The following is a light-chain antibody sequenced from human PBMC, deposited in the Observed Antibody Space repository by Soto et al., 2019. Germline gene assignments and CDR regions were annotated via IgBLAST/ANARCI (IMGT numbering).Light chain of an antibody. CDR2: YDD. J-gene: IGLJ2*01. CDR1: SSNIGNNA. Sequence: QSVLTQPPSVSEAPRQRVTISCSGSSSNIGNNAVNWYQQLPGKAPKLLIYYDDLMPSGVSDRFSGSKSGTSASLAISGLQSEDEADSYCAGWEERVNGVVFGGGTKLTVL. CDR3: AGWEERVNGVV. V-gene: IGLV1-36*01.